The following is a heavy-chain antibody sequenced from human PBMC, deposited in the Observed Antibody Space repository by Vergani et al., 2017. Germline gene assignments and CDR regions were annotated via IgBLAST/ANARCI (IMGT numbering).Heavy chain of an antibody. D-gene: IGHD3/OR15-3a*01. CDR1: GFTFSSYE. CDR3: ASQGDWLSNRPGDY. Sequence: EVQLVESGGGLVQPGGSLRLSCAASGFTFSSYEMNWVRQAPGKGLEWVSYISSSGSTIYYADSVKGRFTISRDNAKNSLYLQMNSLRAEDTAVYYCASQGDWLSNRPGDYWGQGTLVTVSS. J-gene: IGHJ4*02. CDR2: ISSSGSTI. V-gene: IGHV3-48*03.